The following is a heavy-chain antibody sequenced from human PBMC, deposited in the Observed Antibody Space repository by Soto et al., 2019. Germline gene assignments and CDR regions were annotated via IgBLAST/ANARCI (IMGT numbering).Heavy chain of an antibody. J-gene: IGHJ3*02. V-gene: IGHV1-18*01. D-gene: IGHD1-1*01. Sequence: ASVKVSCKASGYAFISYGITWVRQAPGQGLEWVGWILAYTGDTNYAQKFQGRVTMTTDTSTNTAYMELSSLRSDDTAVYYCAKGYPGPPSYDAFDSWGKGTMVTVAS. CDR2: ILAYTGDT. CDR1: GYAFISYG. CDR3: AKGYPGPPSYDAFDS.